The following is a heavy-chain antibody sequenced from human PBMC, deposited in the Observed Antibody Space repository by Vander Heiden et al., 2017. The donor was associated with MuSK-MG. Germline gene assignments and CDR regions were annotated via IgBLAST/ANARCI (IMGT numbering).Heavy chain of an antibody. V-gene: IGHV4-34*02. J-gene: IGHJ6*02. Sequence: QVQLQQWGAGMLKPSETLSLTCAVNGGSFSGYYWSWIRQPPGKGLEWIGEINQSGGTNYNPSLKSRVTISIDTSKKQFSLKLTSVTAADTAVYYCARGPRSPGPDGVDVWGQGTTVTVSS. D-gene: IGHD2-15*01. CDR3: ARGPRSPGPDGVDV. CDR1: GGSFSGYY. CDR2: INQSGGT.